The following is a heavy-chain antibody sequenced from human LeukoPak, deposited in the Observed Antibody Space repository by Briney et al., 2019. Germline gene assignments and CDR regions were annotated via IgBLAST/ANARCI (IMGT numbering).Heavy chain of an antibody. CDR3: ATLLLGVGGDY. V-gene: IGHV3-30*03. CDR2: ISYDGSDK. J-gene: IGHJ4*02. CDR1: GFTFSSYG. D-gene: IGHD2-15*01. Sequence: GGSLRLSCVASGFTFSSYGMHRVRQAPGKGLEWVAMISYDGSDKYYAESVKGRFTISRDNSKNTLYLQMNSLRDEDTAMYSCATLLLGVGGDYWGQGTLVTVSS.